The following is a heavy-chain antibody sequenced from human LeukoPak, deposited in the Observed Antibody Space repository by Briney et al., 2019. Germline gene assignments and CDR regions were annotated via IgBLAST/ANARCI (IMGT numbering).Heavy chain of an antibody. D-gene: IGHD3-3*01. J-gene: IGHJ4*02. Sequence: GASVKVSCKASGYTFTGYYMHWVRQAPGQGLEWMGWINPNRGGTNYAQKFQGRVTMTRYTSSSTAYMELSRLRSDDTAVYYCARSTATQYDFWSGYSYFDYWGQGTLVTVSS. CDR2: INPNRGGT. V-gene: IGHV1-2*02. CDR3: ARSTATQYDFWSGYSYFDY. CDR1: GYTFTGYY.